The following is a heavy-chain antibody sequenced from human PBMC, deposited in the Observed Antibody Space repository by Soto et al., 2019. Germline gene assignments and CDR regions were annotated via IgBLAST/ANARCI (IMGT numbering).Heavy chain of an antibody. CDR1: GFIFGNYM. V-gene: IGHV3-23*01. J-gene: IGHJ3*02. CDR3: APHVHCSGGSCHYDAFDI. Sequence: EVQSLESGGGLVQPGESLRLSCAVSGFIFGNYMMTWVRQAPGKGLEWVSTIRDGGESTYYADSVKGRFTISRDNSKNTLYLQMDSLGVEDTAVYYCAPHVHCSGGSCHYDAFDIRGQGTMVTVSS. D-gene: IGHD2-15*01. CDR2: IRDGGEST.